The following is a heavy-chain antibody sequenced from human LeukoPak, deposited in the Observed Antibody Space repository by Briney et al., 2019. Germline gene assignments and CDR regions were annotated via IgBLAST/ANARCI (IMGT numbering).Heavy chain of an antibody. CDR1: GGSISSADYN. CDR2: IYYSGST. J-gene: IGHJ3*02. CDR3: ARACSSTTCYGAFDM. D-gene: IGHD2-2*01. Sequence: SSQTLSLTCTVSGGSISSADYNWSWIRQPRGKGLEWIGYIYYSGSTYYNPSLKSRVTISVDTSKNQFSLKLSSVTAADTAVYYCARACSSTTCYGAFDMWGQGTMVTVSS. V-gene: IGHV4-30-4*08.